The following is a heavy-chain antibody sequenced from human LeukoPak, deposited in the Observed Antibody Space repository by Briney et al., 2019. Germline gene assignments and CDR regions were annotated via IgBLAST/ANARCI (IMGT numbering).Heavy chain of an antibody. V-gene: IGHV3-23*01. Sequence: GGSLRLSCAASGFTFSSYALSWVRQAPGKGLECVSGISGSGGSTYSADSLKGRFTISRDNSKNTLYLQINSLRADDTAVFYCARGGLGSAFDNWGQGTLVTVSS. CDR3: ARGGLGSAFDN. D-gene: IGHD6-19*01. CDR2: ISGSGGST. CDR1: GFTFSSYA. J-gene: IGHJ4*02.